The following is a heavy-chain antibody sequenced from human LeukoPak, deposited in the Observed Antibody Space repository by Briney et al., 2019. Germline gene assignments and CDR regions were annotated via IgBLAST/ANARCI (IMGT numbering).Heavy chain of an antibody. CDR2: ISSSGSTI. D-gene: IGHD3-10*01. Sequence: PGGSLRLSCAASGFNFSSYEMNWVRQAPGKGLEWVSYISSSGSTIYYADSVKGRFTISRDNAKNSLYLQMNSLRAEDTAVYYCASSQVRGVTDWGQGTLVTVSS. CDR1: GFNFSSYE. V-gene: IGHV3-48*03. CDR3: ASSQVRGVTD. J-gene: IGHJ4*02.